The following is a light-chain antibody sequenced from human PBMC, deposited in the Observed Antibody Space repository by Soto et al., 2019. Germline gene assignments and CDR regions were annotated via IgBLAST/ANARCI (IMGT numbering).Light chain of an antibody. J-gene: IGKJ1*01. Sequence: IVLTQSPGTLPLSPGERATLSCRASQSVSSSYLAWYQQKPGQAPRLLVYGASSRATGIPDRFSGSGSGTDFTLTISRLEPEDFAVYYCQQYGSSPPTFGQGTNVEIK. CDR2: GAS. V-gene: IGKV3-20*01. CDR3: QQYGSSPPT. CDR1: QSVSSSY.